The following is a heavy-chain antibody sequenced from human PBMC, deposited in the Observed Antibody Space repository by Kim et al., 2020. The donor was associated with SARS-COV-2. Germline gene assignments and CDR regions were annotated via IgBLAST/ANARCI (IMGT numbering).Heavy chain of an antibody. CDR3: ARVREGGSSWYYFDY. Sequence: SGKVRLTIARAKARNSLYLQMNSLRAEDTAVYYCARVREGGSSWYYFDYWGQGTLVTVSS. D-gene: IGHD6-13*01. V-gene: IGHV3-11*05. J-gene: IGHJ4*02.